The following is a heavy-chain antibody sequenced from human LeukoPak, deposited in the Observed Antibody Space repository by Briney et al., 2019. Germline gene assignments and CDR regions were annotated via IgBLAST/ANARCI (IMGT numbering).Heavy chain of an antibody. V-gene: IGHV3-30*02. CDR1: GFAFSTYG. J-gene: IGHJ4*02. D-gene: IGHD3-9*01. CDR3: AKDARSFDWLYDH. CDR2: IRSDGSHD. Sequence: GGSLRLSCVTSGFAFSTYGMHWVRQAPGKGLEWVAYIRSDGSHDSYADSVTGRFTISRDNSKNTLYLQMNSLRIEDTSMYYCAKDARSFDWLYDHWGQGILITVSS.